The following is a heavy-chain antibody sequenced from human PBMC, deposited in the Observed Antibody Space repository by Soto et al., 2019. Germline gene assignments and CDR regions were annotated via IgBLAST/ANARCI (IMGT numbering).Heavy chain of an antibody. CDR1: WGSVASNTAA. Sequence: LIGGISWGSVASNTAAWNWIRQSPSRGLEWLGRTYYRSKWYNDYAVSVKSRITINPDTSKNQFSLQLNSVTPEDTAVYYCARQRLSYNSTYVEYWGQGTPVTVSS. V-gene: IGHV6-1*01. J-gene: IGHJ4*02. CDR2: TYYRSKWYN. CDR3: ARQRLSYNSTYVEY. D-gene: IGHD1-20*01.